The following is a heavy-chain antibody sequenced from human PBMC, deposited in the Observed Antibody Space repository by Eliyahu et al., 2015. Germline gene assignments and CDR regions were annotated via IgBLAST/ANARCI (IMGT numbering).Heavy chain of an antibody. D-gene: IGHD4-11*01. V-gene: IGHV3-72*01. Sequence: EVQLVESGGGLVQPGGSLRLSCAASGFTFSAHYMDWVRQAPGKGLEWVGRIRKTANSYSTEYAASVRGRFTISRDDSKNSLYLQMNNLKTEDTAVYYCVRVDSNYYFDYWGQGTLVTVSS. CDR2: IRKTANSYST. CDR3: VRVDSNYYFDY. CDR1: GFTFSAHY. J-gene: IGHJ4*02.